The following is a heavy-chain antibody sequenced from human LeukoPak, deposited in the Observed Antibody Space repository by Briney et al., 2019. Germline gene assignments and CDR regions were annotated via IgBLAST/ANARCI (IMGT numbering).Heavy chain of an antibody. V-gene: IGHV4-39*01. D-gene: IGHD5-12*01. CDR1: GGSISSSSYY. CDR2: IYYSGST. Sequence: SETLSLTCTVSGGSISSSSYYWGWIRQPPGKGLEWIGSIYYSGSTYYNPSLKSRVTMSVDTSKNQFSLKLSSVTAADTAVYYCARQVATGEGTGFDYWGQGTLVTVSS. J-gene: IGHJ4*02. CDR3: ARQVATGEGTGFDY.